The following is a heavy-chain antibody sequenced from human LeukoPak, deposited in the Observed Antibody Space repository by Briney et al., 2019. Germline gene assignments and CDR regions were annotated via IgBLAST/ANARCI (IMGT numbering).Heavy chain of an antibody. Sequence: SQTLSLTCTVSGGSISSGSYYWSWIRQPAGKGLEWIGRIYTSGSTNYNPSLKSRVTISVDTSKNQFSLKLSSVTAADTAVYYCARGPPYSSPRSRWFDPWGQGTLVTVSS. V-gene: IGHV4-61*02. D-gene: IGHD6-13*01. CDR1: GGSISSGSYY. CDR3: ARGPPYSSPRSRWFDP. CDR2: IYTSGST. J-gene: IGHJ5*02.